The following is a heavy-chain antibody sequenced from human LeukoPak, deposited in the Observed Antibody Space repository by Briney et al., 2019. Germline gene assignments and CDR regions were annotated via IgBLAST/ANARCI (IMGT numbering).Heavy chain of an antibody. V-gene: IGHV4-59*08. D-gene: IGHD2-2*01. CDR2: IYYSGST. CDR1: GGSISSYY. CDR3: ARPSTSYYYGMDV. Sequence: SSETLSLTCTVSGGSISSYYWSWIRQPPGKGLEWIGYIYYSGSTNYNPSLKSRVTISVDTSKNQFSLKLSSVTAADTAVYYCARPSTSYYYGMDVWGQGTTVTVSS. J-gene: IGHJ6*02.